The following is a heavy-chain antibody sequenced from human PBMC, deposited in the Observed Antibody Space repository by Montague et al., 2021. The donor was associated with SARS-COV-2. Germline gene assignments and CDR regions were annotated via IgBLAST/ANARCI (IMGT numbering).Heavy chain of an antibody. CDR2: IFASGGT. J-gene: IGHJ4*02. D-gene: IGHD3-10*01. V-gene: IGHV4-4*07. CDR3: ARDGGFYGSGGYSL. CDR1: GGSIRSYS. Sequence: SETLSLTCTVSGGSIRSYSWSWIRQPAAKGLDWIGRIFASGGTIYSPSLRSRVSMSVDASKNQFSFILTSVTAAVTGVYFCARDGGFYGSGGYSLWGQGTLVTVSS.